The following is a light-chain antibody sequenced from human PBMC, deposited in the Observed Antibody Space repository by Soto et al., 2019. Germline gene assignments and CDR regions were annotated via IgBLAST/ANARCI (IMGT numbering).Light chain of an antibody. V-gene: IGKV1-8*01. CDR2: AAS. J-gene: IGKJ4*01. CDR1: QGISSS. CDR3: QQYYSYPLT. Sequence: AIRMTQSPSSFSASTGDRVTITCRASQGISSSLAWYQQKPGKAPNLLIYAASTLQSDVPSRFSGSGSGTDFTLTISGLQSEDFATYYCQQYYSYPLTFGGGTKVEIK.